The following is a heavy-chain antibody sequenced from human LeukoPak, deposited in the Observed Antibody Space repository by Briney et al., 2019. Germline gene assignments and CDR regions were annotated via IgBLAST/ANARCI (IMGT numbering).Heavy chain of an antibody. J-gene: IGHJ4*02. CDR3: ARDRSDGFDY. V-gene: IGHV3-53*01. Sequence: GGSLRLSCAASGFTVSSNYMSWVRQAPGKGLEWVSVIYSGGSTYYADSVKGRFTISRDNSKSTLYLQMNSLRTEDTAVYYCARDRSDGFDYWGQGTLVTVSS. CDR1: GFTVSSNY. CDR2: IYSGGST.